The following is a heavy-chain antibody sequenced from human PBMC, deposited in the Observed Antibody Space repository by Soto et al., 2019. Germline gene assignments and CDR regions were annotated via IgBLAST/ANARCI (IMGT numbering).Heavy chain of an antibody. J-gene: IGHJ5*02. V-gene: IGHV3-7*01. CDR1: GLTFRRFW. CDR2: IQEDGSET. CDR3: ARGRTWFAP. Sequence: GGSLRLSCGGSGLTFRRFWMSCDRQSRGKGLAGVANIQEDGSETYYVDSVRGRFTISRDNAKNSVFLQLQSLRGEDTGVYYCARGRTWFAPRGQVTLVTVS.